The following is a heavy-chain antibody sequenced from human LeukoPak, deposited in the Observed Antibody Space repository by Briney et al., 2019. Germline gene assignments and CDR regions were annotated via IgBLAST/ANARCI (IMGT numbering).Heavy chain of an antibody. CDR1: GFTFSSYA. V-gene: IGHV3-30*14. J-gene: IGHJ4*02. Sequence: GGSLRLSCAASGFTFSSYAMHWVRQAPGKGLEWVAVISYDGSNKYYADSVKGRFTISRDNSKNTLYLQMNSLRAEDTAVYYCARETDSYGYYFDYWGQGTLVTVSS. CDR2: ISYDGSNK. D-gene: IGHD5-18*01. CDR3: ARETDSYGYYFDY.